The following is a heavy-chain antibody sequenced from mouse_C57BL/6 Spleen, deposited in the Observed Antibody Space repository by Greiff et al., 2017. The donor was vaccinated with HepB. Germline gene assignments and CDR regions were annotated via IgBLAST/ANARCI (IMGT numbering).Heavy chain of an antibody. CDR3: TRESSWYFDV. D-gene: IGHD1-3*01. CDR1: GFTFSSYA. V-gene: IGHV5-9-1*02. CDR2: ISSGGDYI. Sequence: EVNVVESGEGLVKPGGSLKLSCAASGFTFSSYAMSWVRQTPEKRLEWVAYISSGGDYIYYADTVKGRFTISRDNARNTLYLQMSSLKSEDTAMYYCTRESSWYFDVWGTGTTVTVSS. J-gene: IGHJ1*03.